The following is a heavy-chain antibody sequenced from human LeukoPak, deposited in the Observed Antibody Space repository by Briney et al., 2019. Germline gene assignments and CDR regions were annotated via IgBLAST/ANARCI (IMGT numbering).Heavy chain of an antibody. CDR1: GGSISSSSYY. CDR2: IYYSGST. V-gene: IGHV4-39*07. CDR3: ARVTGPYYYYYMDV. J-gene: IGHJ6*03. Sequence: PSETLSLTCTVSGGSISSSSYYWGWIRQPPGKGLEWIGSIYYSGSTYYNPSLKSRVTISVDTSKNQFSLKLSSVTAADTAVYYCARVTGPYYYYYMDVWGKGTTVTVSS. D-gene: IGHD4-23*01.